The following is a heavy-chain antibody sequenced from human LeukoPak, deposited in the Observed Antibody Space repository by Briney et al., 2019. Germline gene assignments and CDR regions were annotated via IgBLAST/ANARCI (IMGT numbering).Heavy chain of an antibody. CDR3: ARDLGAAAGGWFDP. D-gene: IGHD6-13*01. CDR2: IIPIFGTA. V-gene: IGHV1-69*05. J-gene: IGHJ5*02. CDR1: GGTFSSYA. Sequence: SVKVSCKASGGTFSSYAISWVRQAPGQGLEWMGGIIPIFGTANYAQKFQGRVTITTDEPTSTAYMELSSLRSEDTAVYYCARDLGAAAGGWFDPWGQGTLVTVSS.